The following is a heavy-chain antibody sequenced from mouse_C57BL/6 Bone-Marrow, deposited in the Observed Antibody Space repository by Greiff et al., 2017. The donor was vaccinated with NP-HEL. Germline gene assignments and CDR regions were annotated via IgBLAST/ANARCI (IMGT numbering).Heavy chain of an antibody. CDR2: INYDGSST. J-gene: IGHJ2*01. V-gene: IGHV5-16*01. CDR3: AREGYYYGTFDY. D-gene: IGHD1-1*01. Sequence: VESEGGLVQPGSSMKLSCTASGFTFSDYYMTWVRQVPEKGLEWVANINYDGSSTYYLDSLKSRFIISRDNAKNSLYLQMSSLKSEDTATYYCAREGYYYGTFDYWGQGTTLTVSS. CDR1: GFTFSDYY.